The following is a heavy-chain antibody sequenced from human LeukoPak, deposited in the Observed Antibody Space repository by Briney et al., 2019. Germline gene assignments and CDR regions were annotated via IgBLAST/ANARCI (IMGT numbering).Heavy chain of an antibody. V-gene: IGHV1-18*04. CDR3: ARAVDYYGSGSKSDFDY. CDR2: ISSYNGNT. D-gene: IGHD3-10*01. J-gene: IGHJ4*02. CDR1: VYTFTRYG. Sequence: ASVTDSFQSSVYTFTRYGISWLGPARGQGLEWMGFISSYNGNTNLPQKLQGRVSMTTDTSTSTAYMELTSLRSDDAAVYYCARAVDYYGSGSKSDFDYWGQGTLVTVSS.